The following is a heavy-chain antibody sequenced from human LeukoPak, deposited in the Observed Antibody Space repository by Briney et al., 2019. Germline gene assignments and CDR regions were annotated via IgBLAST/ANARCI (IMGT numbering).Heavy chain of an antibody. CDR3: SRGEVAVQYWFES. D-gene: IGHD3-22*01. CDR2: LGASPR. V-gene: IGHV3-23*01. J-gene: IGHJ5*01. Sequence: GGPLRLSCAASGYTLTNYAMSWPRGGRGKGVEWVSDLGASPRYADSVRGHCTVYRDHSPNTLYLQINNQKPEDSGDYYFSRGEVAVQYWFESWGQGTLVTVSS. CDR1: GYTLTNYA.